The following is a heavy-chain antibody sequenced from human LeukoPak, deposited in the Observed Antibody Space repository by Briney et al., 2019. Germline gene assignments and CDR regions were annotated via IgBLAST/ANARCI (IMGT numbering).Heavy chain of an antibody. J-gene: IGHJ4*02. D-gene: IGHD4-17*01. CDR2: IYSGDST. CDR1: GFTVSTDY. V-gene: IGHV3-53*01. CDR3: ARVTVTTTSDYFDY. Sequence: GESLKISCAASGFTVSTDYMSWVRQAPGKGLECVSVIYSGDSTYYAGSVKGRFTISRDKSNNTLYLQMNSLRAEDTAVYYCARVTVTTTSDYFDYWGQGTLVTVSS.